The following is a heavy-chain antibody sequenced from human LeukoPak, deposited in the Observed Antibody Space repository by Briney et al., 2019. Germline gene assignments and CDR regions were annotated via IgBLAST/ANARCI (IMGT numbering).Heavy chain of an antibody. CDR3: ARVRYCNIGSCRADP. V-gene: IGHV3-11*01. CDR1: GFTVSNDY. Sequence: GGSLRLSCAASGFTVSNDYMAWVRQAPGNGLERLSYISNSDSSINYADSVKGRFTISRDNAKNSLFLHMNSLRAEDTAIYYCARVRYCNIGSCRADPWGQGTLVTVSS. J-gene: IGHJ5*02. CDR2: ISNSDSSI. D-gene: IGHD2-15*01.